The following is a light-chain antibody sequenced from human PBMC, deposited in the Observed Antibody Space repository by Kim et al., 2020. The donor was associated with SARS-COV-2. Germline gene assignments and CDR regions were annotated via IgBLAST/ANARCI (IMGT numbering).Light chain of an antibody. CDR2: AAS. J-gene: IGKJ1*01. V-gene: IGKV1-39*01. CDR1: QSISSY. CDR3: QQIYSTSSWT. Sequence: DIQMTQSPSSLSASVGDRVTITCRASQSISSYLNWYQQKPGKAPKLLIYAASSLQSGVPSRFSGSGSGTDFTLTISSLQPEDFATYYCQQIYSTSSWTFGQGTKVDIK.